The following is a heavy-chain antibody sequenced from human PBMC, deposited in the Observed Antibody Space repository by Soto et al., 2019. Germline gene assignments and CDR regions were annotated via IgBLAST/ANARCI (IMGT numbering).Heavy chain of an antibody. CDR3: ARGLSWGANWYYYMDV. CDR2: ISSSSSVI. J-gene: IGHJ6*03. V-gene: IGHV3-48*04. Sequence: EVQLVESGGGLVQPGGSLRLSCATSGFILSDCAMNWVRQAPGKGLEWVSYISSSSSVIDYADSVKGRFTVSRDNARNSLYLQMNSLRAEDTAVYYCARGLSWGANWYYYMDVWGKGTTVTVS. D-gene: IGHD7-27*01. CDR1: GFILSDCA.